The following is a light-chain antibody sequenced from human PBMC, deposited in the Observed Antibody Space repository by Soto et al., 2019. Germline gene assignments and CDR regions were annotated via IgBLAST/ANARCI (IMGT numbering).Light chain of an antibody. CDR3: AAWDDSLNGFYV. V-gene: IGLV1-44*01. J-gene: IGLJ1*01. Sequence: QSVLTQPPSASGTPGQRVTISCSGSGSNIGTNTVNWYQQLPGTAPKLLTYHDYQRPSGIPDRFSGSKSGTSASLAISGLQSEDEADYYCAAWDDSLNGFYVFGTGTKVTVL. CDR2: HDY. CDR1: GSNIGTNT.